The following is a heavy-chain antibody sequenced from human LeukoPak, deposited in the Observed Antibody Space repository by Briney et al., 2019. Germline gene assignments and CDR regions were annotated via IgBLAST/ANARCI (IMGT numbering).Heavy chain of an antibody. D-gene: IGHD6-13*01. CDR2: ISYDGSNK. J-gene: IGHJ4*02. CDR3: AKDRHILLIAAAGPFDY. V-gene: IGHV3-30*18. Sequence: GGSLRLSCAASGFTFSSYGMHWVRQAPGKGLEWVAVISYDGSNKYYADSVKGRFTISRDNSKNTLYLQMNSLRAEDTAVYYCAKDRHILLIAAAGPFDYWGQGTLVTVSS. CDR1: GFTFSSYG.